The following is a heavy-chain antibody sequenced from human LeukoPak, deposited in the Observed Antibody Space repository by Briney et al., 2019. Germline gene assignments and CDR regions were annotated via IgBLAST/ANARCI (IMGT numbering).Heavy chain of an antibody. Sequence: GGSLRLSCAASGFILSNSWMSWVRQAPGKGLEWVANIKQDEGSEKYYVDSVKGRFTISRDNAKNTVYLQMNNLRAEDTAVYYCVSFYETYWGRGTLVTVSS. CDR1: GFILSNSW. CDR2: IKQDEGSEK. D-gene: IGHD2-2*01. CDR3: VSFYETY. J-gene: IGHJ4*02. V-gene: IGHV3-7*01.